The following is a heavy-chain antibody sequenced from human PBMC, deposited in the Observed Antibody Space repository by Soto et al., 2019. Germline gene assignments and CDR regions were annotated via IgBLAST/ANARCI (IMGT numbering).Heavy chain of an antibody. CDR3: ARDRCYYDSSGYCPFDY. CDR2: IIPIFGTA. CDR1: GGTFSSYA. J-gene: IGHJ4*02. V-gene: IGHV1-69*13. D-gene: IGHD3-22*01. Sequence: GASVKVSCKASGGTFSSYAISWVRQAPGQGLEWMGGIIPIFGTANYAQKFQGRVTITADESASTAYMELSSLRSEDTAVYYCARDRCYYDSSGYCPFDYWGQGTLVTVS.